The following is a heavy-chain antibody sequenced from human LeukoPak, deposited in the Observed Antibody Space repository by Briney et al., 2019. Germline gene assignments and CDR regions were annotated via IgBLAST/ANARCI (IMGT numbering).Heavy chain of an antibody. Sequence: SETLSLTCAVYGGPFSGYYWSWIRQPPGKGLEWIGEINHSGSTNYNPSLKSRVTISVDTSKNQFSLKLSSVTAADTAVYYCARVGKQWLVLRGWFDPWGQGTLVTVSS. CDR3: ARVGKQWLVLRGWFDP. V-gene: IGHV4-34*01. J-gene: IGHJ5*02. CDR2: INHSGST. CDR1: GGPFSGYY. D-gene: IGHD6-19*01.